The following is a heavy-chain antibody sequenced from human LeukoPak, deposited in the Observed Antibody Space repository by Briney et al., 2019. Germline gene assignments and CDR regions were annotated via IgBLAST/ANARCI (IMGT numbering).Heavy chain of an antibody. CDR1: GFTFRSYW. CDR3: GRDYPKLLDY. D-gene: IGHD4-23*01. V-gene: IGHV3-7*03. CDR2: IKEDGSKT. Sequence: GGSLRLSCAASGFTFRSYWMSWVRQVPGKGLQWVANIKEDGSKTYYVDSVKGRFTISRDNAKNSLCLEMNSLGADDTAGYYCGRDYPKLLDYRGQGTLVTVSS. J-gene: IGHJ4*02.